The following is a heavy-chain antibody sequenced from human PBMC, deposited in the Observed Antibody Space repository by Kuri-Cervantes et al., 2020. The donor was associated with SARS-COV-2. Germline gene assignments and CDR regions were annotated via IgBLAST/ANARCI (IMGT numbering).Heavy chain of an antibody. V-gene: IGHV3-21*01. CDR1: GFTFSSYS. D-gene: IGHD2-2*02. J-gene: IGHJ4*02. CDR3: ATLGYCSSTSCYKRFDY. Sequence: GGSLRLSCAASGFTFSSYSMNWVRQAPGKGLGWVSSISSSSSYIYYADSVKGRFTISRDNAKNSLYLQMNSLRAEDTAVYYCATLGYCSSTSCYKRFDYWGQGTLVTVSS. CDR2: ISSSSSYI.